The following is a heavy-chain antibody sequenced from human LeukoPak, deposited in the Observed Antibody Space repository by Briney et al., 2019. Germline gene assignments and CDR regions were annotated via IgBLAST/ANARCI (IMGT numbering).Heavy chain of an antibody. V-gene: IGHV4-4*07. CDR1: GGSISSYY. Sequence: SETLSLTCAVSGGSISSYYWSWIRQPAGKGLEWIGRIYTSGSTNYNPSLKSRVTISVDKSKNQFSLKLSSVTAADTAVYYCARDTTPAGYYYYYMDVWGKGTTVTVSS. D-gene: IGHD6-19*01. J-gene: IGHJ6*03. CDR2: IYTSGST. CDR3: ARDTTPAGYYYYYMDV.